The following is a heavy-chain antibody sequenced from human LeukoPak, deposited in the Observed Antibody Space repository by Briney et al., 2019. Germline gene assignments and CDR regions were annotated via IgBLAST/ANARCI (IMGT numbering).Heavy chain of an antibody. CDR1: GFTFSSYA. J-gene: IGHJ4*02. Sequence: GGSLRLSCAASGFTFSSYAMSWVRQAPGKGLEWVSAISGSGGSTYYADSVKGRFTISRDNSKNTLYLQMNSLRAEDTAVYYCAKVSPDSYDFWSGYFDYWGQGTLLTVSS. V-gene: IGHV3-23*01. CDR3: AKVSPDSYDFWSGYFDY. D-gene: IGHD3-3*01. CDR2: ISGSGGST.